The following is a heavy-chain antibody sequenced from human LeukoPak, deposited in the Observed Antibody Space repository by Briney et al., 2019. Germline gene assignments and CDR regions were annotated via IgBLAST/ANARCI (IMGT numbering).Heavy chain of an antibody. CDR2: ISGSGATT. CDR1: GFTFNNYA. J-gene: IGHJ4*02. D-gene: IGHD2-15*01. V-gene: IGHV3-23*01. CDR3: AKAGCSGGSCYVYFDY. Sequence: GGSLRLSCAASGFTFNNYAMSWVRQAPGKGLEWISAISGSGATTYYADSVKGRFSISRDNSKNTLYLQMNSLRAEDTAVYYCAKAGCSGGSCYVYFDYWGQGTLVTVSS.